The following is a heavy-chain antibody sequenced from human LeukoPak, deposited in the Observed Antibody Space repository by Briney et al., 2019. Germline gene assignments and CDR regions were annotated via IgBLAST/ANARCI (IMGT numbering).Heavy chain of an antibody. V-gene: IGHV3-7*01. D-gene: IGHD3-3*01. J-gene: IGHJ3*02. Sequence: GGSLRLSCAASGFTFSSYWMSWVRQAPGKGLEWVAHIKQDGSEKYYVDSVKGRFTISRDNAKNSLYLQMNSLRAEDTAVYYCARDSGGYDFWRGSDAFDIWGQGTMVTVSS. CDR2: IKQDGSEK. CDR3: ARDSGGYDFWRGSDAFDI. CDR1: GFTFSSYW.